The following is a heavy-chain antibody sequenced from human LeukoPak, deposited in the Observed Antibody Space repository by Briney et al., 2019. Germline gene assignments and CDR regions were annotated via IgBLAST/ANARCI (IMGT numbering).Heavy chain of an antibody. CDR1: GFTFSNAW. CDR3: ARHSSSWSSGAFDY. D-gene: IGHD6-13*01. V-gene: IGHV3-15*01. CDR2: IKSKTDGGTT. J-gene: IGHJ4*02. Sequence: GGSLRLSCAASGFTFSNAWMSWVRQAPGKGLEWVGRIKSKTDGGTTDYAAPVKGRFTISRDNSKNTLYLQMNSLRAEDTAVYYCARHSSSWSSGAFDYWGQGTLVTVSS.